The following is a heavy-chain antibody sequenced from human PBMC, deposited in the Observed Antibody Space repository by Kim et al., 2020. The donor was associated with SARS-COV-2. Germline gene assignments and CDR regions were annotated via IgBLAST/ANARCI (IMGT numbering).Heavy chain of an antibody. Sequence: SVKVSCKASGGTFSSYAISWVRQAPGQGLEWMGGIIPIFGTANYAQKFQGRVTITADESTSTAYMELSSLRSEDTAVYYCARGYSSSPFLYVRVGMDVWGQGTTVTVSS. CDR3: ARGYSSSPFLYVRVGMDV. V-gene: IGHV1-69*13. CDR1: GGTFSSYA. J-gene: IGHJ6*02. D-gene: IGHD6-6*01. CDR2: IIPIFGTA.